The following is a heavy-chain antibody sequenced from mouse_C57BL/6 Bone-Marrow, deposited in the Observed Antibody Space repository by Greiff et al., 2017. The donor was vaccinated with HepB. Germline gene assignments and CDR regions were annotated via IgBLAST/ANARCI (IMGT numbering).Heavy chain of an antibody. CDR1: GYTFTSYW. D-gene: IGHD3-2*02. CDR2: IYPSDSET. Sequence: VKLQQPGAELVRPGSSVKLSCKASGYTFTSYWMDWVKQRPGQGLEWIGNIYPSDSETHYNQKFKDKATLTVDKSSSTAYMQLSSLTSEDSAVYYCARELTAQASFAYWGQGTLVTVSA. V-gene: IGHV1-61*01. J-gene: IGHJ3*01. CDR3: ARELTAQASFAY.